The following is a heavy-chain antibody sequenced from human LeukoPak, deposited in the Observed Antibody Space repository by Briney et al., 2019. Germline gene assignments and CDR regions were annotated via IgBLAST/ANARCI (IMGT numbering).Heavy chain of an antibody. CDR1: GGTFSSYA. Sequence: GASVKVSCKASGGTFSSYAISWVRQAPGQGLEWMRGIIPIFGTANYAQKFQGGVTITADESTSTAYMELSSLRSEDTAVYYCARSPYYDFWSGYSYYYYYMDVWGKGTTVTVSS. D-gene: IGHD3-3*01. J-gene: IGHJ6*03. CDR2: IIPIFGTA. V-gene: IGHV1-69*01. CDR3: ARSPYYDFWSGYSYYYYYMDV.